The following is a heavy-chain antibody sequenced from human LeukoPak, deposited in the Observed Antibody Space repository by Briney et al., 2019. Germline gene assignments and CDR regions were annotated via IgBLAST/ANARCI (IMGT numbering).Heavy chain of an antibody. D-gene: IGHD6-19*01. V-gene: IGHV4-39*07. CDR1: GGSISNYY. Sequence: PSETLSLTCTVSGGSISNYYWGWIRQAPGKGLEWIGSIYYSGNTYYNSSLKSRVTISVDTSKNQFSLKLSSVTAADTAVYYCARGGSGWYSRNWFDPWGQGTLVTVSS. CDR3: ARGGSGWYSRNWFDP. J-gene: IGHJ5*02. CDR2: IYYSGNT.